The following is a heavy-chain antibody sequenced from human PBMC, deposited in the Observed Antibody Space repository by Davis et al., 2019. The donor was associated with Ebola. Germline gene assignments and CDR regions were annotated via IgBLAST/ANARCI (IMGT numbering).Heavy chain of an antibody. V-gene: IGHV5-51*01. J-gene: IGHJ5*02. CDR1: GYSFTSYW. CDR3: ARRVTKSLDP. D-gene: IGHD2-21*02. CDR2: IYPGDSDT. Sequence: PGGSLRLSCKGSGYSFTSYWIGWVRQMPGKGLEWMGSIYPGDSDTRYSPSFQGQVTISVDKSISTAYLQWSSLKASDTAMYYCARRVTKSLDPWGQGTLVTVSS.